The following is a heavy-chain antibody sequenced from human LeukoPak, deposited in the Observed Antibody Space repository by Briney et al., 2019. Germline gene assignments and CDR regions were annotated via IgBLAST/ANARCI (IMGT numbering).Heavy chain of an antibody. Sequence: SETLSLTCAVYGRSFSGYYWSWIRQPPGKGLEWIGEINHSGSTNYNPSLKSRVTISVDTSKNQFSLKLSSVTAADTAVYYCARGLSLVGATNDYWGQGTLVTVSS. V-gene: IGHV4-34*01. CDR1: GRSFSGYY. D-gene: IGHD1-26*01. J-gene: IGHJ4*02. CDR3: ARGLSLVGATNDY. CDR2: INHSGST.